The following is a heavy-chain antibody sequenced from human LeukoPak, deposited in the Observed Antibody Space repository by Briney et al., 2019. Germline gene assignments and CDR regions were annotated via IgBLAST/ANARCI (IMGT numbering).Heavy chain of an antibody. CDR2: IKQDGSEK. D-gene: IGHD6-19*01. CDR1: GFTFSSYG. CDR3: ARDRPQQWLVRGQRGYYYYMDV. J-gene: IGHJ6*03. V-gene: IGHV3-7*01. Sequence: PGGSLRLSCAASGFTFSSYGMTWVRQAPGMGLEWVANIKQDGSEKYYVDSVKGRFTISRDIAKNSLYLQMNSLRAEDTAVYYCARDRPQQWLVRGQRGYYYYMDVWGKGTTVTISS.